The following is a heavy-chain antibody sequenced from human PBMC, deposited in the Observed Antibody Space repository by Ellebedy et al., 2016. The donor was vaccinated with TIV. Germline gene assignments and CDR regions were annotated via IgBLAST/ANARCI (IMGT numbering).Heavy chain of an antibody. CDR3: ATLGEGAAGTSPFHYYGMDV. CDR2: FDPEDGET. D-gene: IGHD6-13*01. J-gene: IGHJ6*02. V-gene: IGHV1-24*01. CDR1: GYTLTELS. Sequence: ASVKVSCXVSGYTLTELSMHWVRQAPGKGLEWMGGFDPEDGETIYAQKFQGRVTMTEDTSTDTAYMELSSLRSEDTAVYYCATLGEGAAGTSPFHYYGMDVWGQGTTVTVSS.